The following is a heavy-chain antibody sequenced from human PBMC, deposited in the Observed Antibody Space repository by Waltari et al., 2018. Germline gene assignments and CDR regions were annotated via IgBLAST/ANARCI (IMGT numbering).Heavy chain of an antibody. J-gene: IGHJ4*02. CDR1: GYSLRSNYF. CDR2: IYDSETI. V-gene: IGHV4-38-2*01. CDR3: ARGLSKVADY. Sequence: QVQLQESGPVLVKPSETLSRTCAVSGYSLRSNYFWGWVRQPPGKGLEWIGHIYDSETIFYNPSLKSRVTISLDTSKNHFSLKLSSLTAADTAVYFCARGLSKVADYWGQGILVTVSS. D-gene: IGHD1-26*01.